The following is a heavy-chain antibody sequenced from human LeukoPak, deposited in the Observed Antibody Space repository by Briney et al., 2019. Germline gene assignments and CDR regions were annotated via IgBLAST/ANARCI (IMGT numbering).Heavy chain of an antibody. D-gene: IGHD1-26*01. V-gene: IGHV3-66*02. CDR1: RITVSVNY. CDR2: IDAGGTT. J-gene: IGHJ3*02. Sequence: PGESLRLSCAASRITVSVNYMSWVRQAPGKGLEWVSVIDAGGTTYYADSVKGRFTISRDNSKNTLSLQMNSLRAEDTAVYYCARPNSGSYAWAFDMWGQGTIVTVSS. CDR3: ARPNSGSYAWAFDM.